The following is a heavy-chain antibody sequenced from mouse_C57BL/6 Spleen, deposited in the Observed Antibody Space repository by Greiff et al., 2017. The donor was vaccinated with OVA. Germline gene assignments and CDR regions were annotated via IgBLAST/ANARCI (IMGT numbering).Heavy chain of an antibody. CDR2: IDPYDSYT. CDR1: GYTFTSYW. J-gene: IGHJ1*03. D-gene: IGHD5-5*01. Sequence: QVKLMQPGAELVKPGASVKLSCKASGYTFTSYWMPWVNQRPGQGLEWIGEIDPYDSYTNYKQKFKGKATLTVDTSNNTAYMQISSLTSEDAAVYYCARSRGLPRYFDFWGTGTTVTVSS. V-gene: IGHV1-50*01. CDR3: ARSRGLPRYFDF.